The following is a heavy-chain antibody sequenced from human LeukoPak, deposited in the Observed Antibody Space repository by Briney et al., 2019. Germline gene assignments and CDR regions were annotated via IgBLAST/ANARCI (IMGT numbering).Heavy chain of an antibody. J-gene: IGHJ3*02. CDR1: GYSFTSYW. CDR3: ARIPVLTGYHAFDI. V-gene: IGHV5-10-1*01. Sequence: GESLTISFKASGYSFTSYWISWVRQMPGKGLEWMGRSDPSDSYTNYSPSFQGHVTISADKSISTAYLQWSSLKASDTAMYYCARIPVLTGYHAFDIWGQGTMVTVSS. CDR2: SDPSDSYT. D-gene: IGHD3-9*01.